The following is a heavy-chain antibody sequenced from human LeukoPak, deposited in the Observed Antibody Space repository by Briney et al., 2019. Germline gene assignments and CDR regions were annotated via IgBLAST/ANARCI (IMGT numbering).Heavy chain of an antibody. CDR1: GFTFSSYA. D-gene: IGHD3-22*01. V-gene: IGHV3-23*01. Sequence: GGSLRLSXAASGFTFSSYAMNWVRQAPGKGLEWVSDISGSGGGTYYADSVKGRFTISRDNSKNTLYLQMNSLRAEDTAVYYCAKADQNYYDTSGYTDYWGQGTLVTVSS. CDR3: AKADQNYYDTSGYTDY. J-gene: IGHJ4*02. CDR2: ISGSGGGT.